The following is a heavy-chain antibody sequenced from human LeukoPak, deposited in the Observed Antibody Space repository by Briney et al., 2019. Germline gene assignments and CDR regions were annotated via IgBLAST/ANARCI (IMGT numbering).Heavy chain of an antibody. CDR3: ARGNYGLWFGERGPVYNWLDP. Sequence: PSETLSLTCAVSGGSISSGGYSWSWIRQPPGKGLEWIGYIYHNGSTYYNPSLKSRVTISVDRSKNQFSLKLSSVTAADTAVYYCARGNYGLWFGERGPVYNWLDPWGQGTLVTASS. CDR2: IYHNGST. J-gene: IGHJ5*02. CDR1: GGSISSGGYS. V-gene: IGHV4-30-2*01. D-gene: IGHD3-10*01.